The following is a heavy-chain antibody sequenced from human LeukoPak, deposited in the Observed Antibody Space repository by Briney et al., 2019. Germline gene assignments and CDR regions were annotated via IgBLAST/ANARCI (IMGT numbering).Heavy chain of an antibody. CDR2: IWHDRSDTYGSNK. V-gene: IGHV3-33*06. CDR3: AKDGNCGGDCYGWFDP. D-gene: IGHD2-21*02. J-gene: IGHJ5*02. CDR1: GFMFSRSD. Sequence: GKSLRLSCAASGFMFSRSDIHWVRQAPGKGLEWVAGIWHDRSDTYGSNKYYADSVKGRFTISRDNSKNTVYLQMNSLRVEDTAVYYCAKDGNCGGDCYGWFDPWGQGALISVSS.